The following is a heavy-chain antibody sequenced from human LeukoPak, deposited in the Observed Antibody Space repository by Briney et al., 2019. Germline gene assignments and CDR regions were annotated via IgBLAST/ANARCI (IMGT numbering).Heavy chain of an antibody. CDR1: GFTFSSYG. CDR2: ISKDASNK. J-gene: IGHJ4*02. Sequence: GGSLRLSCAASGFTFSSYGMHWVRQAPGKGLEWVATISKDASNKNYADSVKGRFTISRDNSKNTLYLQMNSLRAEDTAVYYCAKESVDYWGQGTLVTVSS. V-gene: IGHV3-30*18. CDR3: AKESVDY.